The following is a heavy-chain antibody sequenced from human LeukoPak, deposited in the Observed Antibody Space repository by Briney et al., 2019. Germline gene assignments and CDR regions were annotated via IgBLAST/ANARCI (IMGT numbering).Heavy chain of an antibody. CDR3: ARSRAAMAINLDY. V-gene: IGHV1-69*13. CDR2: IIPIFGTA. D-gene: IGHD5-18*01. CDR1: GGTFSSYA. J-gene: IGHJ4*02. Sequence: GASVKVSCKASGGTFSSYAISWVRQAPGQGLEWMGGIIPIFGTANYAQKFQGRVTITADESTSTAYMELSSLRSDDTAVYYCARSRAAMAINLDYWGQGTLVTVSS.